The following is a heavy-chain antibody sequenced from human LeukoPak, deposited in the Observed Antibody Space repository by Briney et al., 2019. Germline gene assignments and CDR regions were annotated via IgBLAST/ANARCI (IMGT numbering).Heavy chain of an antibody. Sequence: SETLSLTCAVYGGSFSGYYWSWIRQPPGKGLEWIGEINHSGSTNYNPSLKSRVTISVDTSKNQFSLKLSSVTTADTAVYYCARGGGTSDAFDIWGQGTMVTVSS. V-gene: IGHV4-34*01. CDR3: ARGGGTSDAFDI. J-gene: IGHJ3*02. D-gene: IGHD3-16*01. CDR2: INHSGST. CDR1: GGSFSGYY.